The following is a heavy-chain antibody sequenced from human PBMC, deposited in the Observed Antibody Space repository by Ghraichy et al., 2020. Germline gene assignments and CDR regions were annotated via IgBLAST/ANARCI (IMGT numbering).Heavy chain of an antibody. Sequence: GGSLRLSCAASGFTFSIYGLSWVRRAPGKGLEWVSTISATDDRTYYADSVKGRFTISRDNSKNTLYLQMNSLRAEDAAVYYCSKRGYCTTTSCSYYFDVWGRGTPVTVSS. CDR2: ISATDDRT. J-gene: IGHJ4*02. CDR1: GFTFSIYG. CDR3: SKRGYCTTTSCSYYFDV. D-gene: IGHD2-2*01. V-gene: IGHV3-23*01.